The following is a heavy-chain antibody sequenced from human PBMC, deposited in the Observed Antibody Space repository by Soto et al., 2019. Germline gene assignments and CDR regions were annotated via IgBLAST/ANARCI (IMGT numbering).Heavy chain of an antibody. D-gene: IGHD1-26*01. CDR1: GGSISSGTYY. CDR2: IFYDGST. Sequence: SETLSLTCTVSGGSISSGTYYWGWIRQPPGRGLEWIGSIFYDGSTYYNPSLKSRVTTSVDASKNQFSVKLSSVTATDTAVYYCARHADRGSYSRPFDIWGQGTMVT. CDR3: ARHADRGSYSRPFDI. V-gene: IGHV4-39*01. J-gene: IGHJ3*02.